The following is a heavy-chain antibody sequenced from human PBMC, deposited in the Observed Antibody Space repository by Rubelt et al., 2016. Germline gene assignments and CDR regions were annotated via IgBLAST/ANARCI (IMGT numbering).Heavy chain of an antibody. V-gene: IGHV2-5*01. J-gene: IGHJ4*02. CDR2: IYWNDDK. D-gene: IGHD3-10*01. CDR1: GFSLSTSGVG. Sequence: QITLKESGPTLVKPTQTLTLTCTFSGFSLSTSGVGVGWIRQPPGKALEWLALIYWNDDKRYSPSLKSRLTISEDTSKNQVVLTMTNRDTVDTATYYCTHVHYYGSGNVYTGVYLDYWGQGTLVTVSS. CDR3: THVHYYGSGNVYTGVYLDY.